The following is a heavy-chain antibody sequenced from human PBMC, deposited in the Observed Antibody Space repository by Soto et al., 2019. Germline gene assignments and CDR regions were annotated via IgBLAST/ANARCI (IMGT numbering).Heavy chain of an antibody. V-gene: IGHV3-33*01. D-gene: IGHD3-16*01. CDR1: GFTFSSYG. J-gene: IGHJ6*02. Sequence: GRSLRLSCAAAGFTFSSYGMHWVRQAPGKGLEWVAVIWYDGSNKYYADSVKGRFTISRDNSKNTLYLQMNSLRAEDTAVYYCAGGLAYYYGMDVWGQGTTVTGSS. CDR3: AGGLAYYYGMDV. CDR2: IWYDGSNK.